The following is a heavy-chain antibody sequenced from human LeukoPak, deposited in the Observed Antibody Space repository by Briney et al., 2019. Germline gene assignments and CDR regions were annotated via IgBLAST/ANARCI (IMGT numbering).Heavy chain of an antibody. CDR2: IHSGGNT. V-gene: IGHV3-66*01. CDR1: GFTVSYTY. Sequence: PGGSLRLSCAASGFTVSYTYVSWVRQAPGKGLEWVSLIHSGGNTFYAGSVKGRFTISRDNSKNTLFLQMNSLRAEDTAVYYCARVFGNYYYFGFWGQGTLVTVSS. J-gene: IGHJ4*02. D-gene: IGHD3-3*01. CDR3: ARVFGNYYYFGF.